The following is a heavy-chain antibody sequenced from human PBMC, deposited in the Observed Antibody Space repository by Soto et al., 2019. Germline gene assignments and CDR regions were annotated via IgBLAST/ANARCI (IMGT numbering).Heavy chain of an antibody. Sequence: GGSLRLSCAASGFTFSSYGMHWVRQAPGKGLEWVAVISYDGSNKYYADSVKGRSTISRDNSKNTLYLQMNSLRAEDTAVYYCAKDIDSYYDFWSGYFPPYYYYGMDVWGQGTTVTVSS. CDR3: AKDIDSYYDFWSGYFPPYYYYGMDV. V-gene: IGHV3-30*18. CDR2: ISYDGSNK. D-gene: IGHD3-3*01. J-gene: IGHJ6*02. CDR1: GFTFSSYG.